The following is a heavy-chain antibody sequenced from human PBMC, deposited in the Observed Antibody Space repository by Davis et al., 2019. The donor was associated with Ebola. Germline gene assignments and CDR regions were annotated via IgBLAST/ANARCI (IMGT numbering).Heavy chain of an antibody. CDR1: GGSFSSYY. D-gene: IGHD1-26*01. Sequence: SETLSLTCAVYGGSFSSYYWSWIRQPPGKGLEWIGYIYYSGSTNYNPSLKSRVTISVDTSKNQFSLKLSSVTAADTAVYYCARIDQWELPLFDYWGQGTLVTVSS. CDR2: IYYSGST. CDR3: ARIDQWELPLFDY. V-gene: IGHV4-59*08. J-gene: IGHJ4*02.